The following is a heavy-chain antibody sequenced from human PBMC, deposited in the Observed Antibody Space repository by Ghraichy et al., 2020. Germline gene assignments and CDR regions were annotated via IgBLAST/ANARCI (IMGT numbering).Heavy chain of an antibody. J-gene: IGHJ4*02. CDR1: GFSFGSYA. Sequence: EGSLRLSCAASGFSFGSYAMKWARQAPGKGMEWIAFITYEGNKKSYADSVKGRFTISRDNSKSIVYLQMDSLRPEDTAMYYCANSASESLFDHWGQGTQVTVSS. CDR2: ITYEGNKK. V-gene: IGHV3-30*18. CDR3: ANSASESLFDH.